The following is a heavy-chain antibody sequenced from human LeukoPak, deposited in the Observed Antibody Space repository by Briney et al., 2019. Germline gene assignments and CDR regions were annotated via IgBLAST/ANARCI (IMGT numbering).Heavy chain of an antibody. Sequence: GRSLRLSCAASGFTFSSYGMHWVRQTPGKGLEWVSVMYSGGTTYYADSVKGRFTISRDSSKNTVNLQMNSLRAEDTAVYYCARDRRDGYCLGHWGQGTLVTVSS. CDR1: GFTFSSYG. CDR3: ARDRRDGYCLGH. J-gene: IGHJ4*02. D-gene: IGHD2-2*03. V-gene: IGHV3-66*01. CDR2: MYSGGTT.